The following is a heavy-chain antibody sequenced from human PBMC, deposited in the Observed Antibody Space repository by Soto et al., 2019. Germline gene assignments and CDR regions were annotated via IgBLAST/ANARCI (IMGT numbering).Heavy chain of an antibody. V-gene: IGHV1-2*02. J-gene: IGHJ5*02. CDR1: GGIFGSHG. D-gene: IGHD6-19*01. CDR3: AKGDSSWVSWFDP. CDR2: INPTTGAT. Sequence: QVQLIQSEAEVKKPGSSVRVSCTASGGIFGSHGFSWVRQAPGEGLEWMGWINPTTGATRYAQKFQGRVTMTRDTSMSTAYLEVRSLRPDDTAVYYCAKGDSSWVSWFDPWGQGTLVTVSS.